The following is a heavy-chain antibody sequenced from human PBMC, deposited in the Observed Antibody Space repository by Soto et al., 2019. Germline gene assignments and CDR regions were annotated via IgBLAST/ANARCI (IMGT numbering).Heavy chain of an antibody. CDR3: ATVSLRSSTIADYSYYGMGV. J-gene: IGHJ6*02. V-gene: IGHV3-23*01. CDR2: ISGSAGIT. D-gene: IGHD2-21*01. CDR1: VVTFGRYA. Sequence: AXRLAYAASVVTFGRYAVTRGRQATGKVLEWISGISGSAGITHYADSVKGRSIISRDNSKSTLSLQINNLRAEDTAVYYCATVSLRSSTIADYSYYGMGVWAQVTKGTVSS.